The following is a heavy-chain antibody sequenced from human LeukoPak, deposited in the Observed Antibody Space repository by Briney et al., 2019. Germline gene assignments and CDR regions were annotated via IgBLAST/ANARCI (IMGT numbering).Heavy chain of an antibody. CDR1: GFTFSSYS. J-gene: IGHJ4*02. CDR2: ISSSSSYI. Sequence: GGSLRLSCAASGFTFSSYSMNWVRQAPGKGLEWVSSISSSSSYIYHADSVKGRFTISRDNAKNSLYLQMNSLRAEDTAVYYCASDTEWWGQGTLVTVSS. CDR3: ASDTEW. V-gene: IGHV3-21*01. D-gene: IGHD2-8*01.